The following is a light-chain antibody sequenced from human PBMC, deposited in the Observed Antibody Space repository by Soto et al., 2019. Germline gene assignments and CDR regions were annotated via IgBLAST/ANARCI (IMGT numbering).Light chain of an antibody. V-gene: IGLV1-47*01. Sequence: QSVLTQPPSASGTPGQRVTISCSGSSSNIGSNYVSWYQQHPGTAPKLLIYRNNQRPSGVPDRFSGSKSGTSASLAISGLRSEDEADYYCAAWDDSLSGPVFGAGTKLTVL. CDR2: RNN. CDR3: AAWDDSLSGPV. CDR1: SSNIGSNY. J-gene: IGLJ2*01.